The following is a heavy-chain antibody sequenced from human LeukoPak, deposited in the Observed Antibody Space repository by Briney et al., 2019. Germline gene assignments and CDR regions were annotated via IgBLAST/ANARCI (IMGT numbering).Heavy chain of an antibody. J-gene: IGHJ3*02. D-gene: IGHD6-19*01. Sequence: GGSLRLSCVASGFTVSGNFLSWVRQAPGKGLEWVSVIYPDGTTYYGGSVKGRFTISRDNSKNTLYLQMSTLTAGDTAVYYCARVYVVSGTSDALDTWGQGTLVTVSS. CDR3: ARVYVVSGTSDALDT. V-gene: IGHV3-53*01. CDR1: GFTVSGNF. CDR2: IYPDGTT.